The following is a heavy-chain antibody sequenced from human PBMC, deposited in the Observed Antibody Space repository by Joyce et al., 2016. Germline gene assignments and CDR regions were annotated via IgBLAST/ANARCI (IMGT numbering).Heavy chain of an antibody. Sequence: QVQLVQSGAEVKKPGASVKVSCKASGYTFTGYYMHWVRQAPEQGLEWMGWINPNSGGTNYAQKFQGRVTMTRDTSISTAYMELSRLRSDDTAVYYCARDTTSSGWMTYYYYYYGMDVWGQGTTVTVSS. J-gene: IGHJ6*02. CDR3: ARDTTSSGWMTYYYYYYGMDV. V-gene: IGHV1-2*02. D-gene: IGHD6-19*01. CDR1: GYTFTGYY. CDR2: INPNSGGT.